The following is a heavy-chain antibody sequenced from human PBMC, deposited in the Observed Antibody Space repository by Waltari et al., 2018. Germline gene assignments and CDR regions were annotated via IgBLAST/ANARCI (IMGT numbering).Heavy chain of an antibody. J-gene: IGHJ4*02. CDR1: GGSISSSSYY. CDR2: IYYRGST. Sequence: QLQLQESGPGLVKPSETLSLTCTVSGGSISSSSYYWGWIRQRPGKGLEWIGSIYYRGSTYYNPSLKSRVTISVDTSKNQFSLKLSSVTAADTAVYYCARSGGYDFWSGSSYYFDYWGQGTLVTVSS. V-gene: IGHV4-39*07. D-gene: IGHD3-3*01. CDR3: ARSGGYDFWSGSSYYFDY.